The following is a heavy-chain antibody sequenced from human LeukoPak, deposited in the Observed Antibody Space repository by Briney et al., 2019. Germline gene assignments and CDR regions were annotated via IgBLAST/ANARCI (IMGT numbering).Heavy chain of an antibody. CDR2: MNPNSGNT. V-gene: IGHV1-8*01. D-gene: IGHD1-26*01. Sequence: ASVKVSCKASGYTFTSYDINWVRQATGQGLEWMGWMNPNSGNTGYAQMFQGRVTMTRNTSISTAYMELSSLRSEDTAVYYCARGRWIVGVTDAFDIWGQGTMVTVSS. CDR1: GYTFTSYD. J-gene: IGHJ3*02. CDR3: ARGRWIVGVTDAFDI.